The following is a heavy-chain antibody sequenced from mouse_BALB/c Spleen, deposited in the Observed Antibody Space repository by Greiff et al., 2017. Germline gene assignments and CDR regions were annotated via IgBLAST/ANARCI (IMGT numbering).Heavy chain of an antibody. CDR2: INPSNGGT. CDR3: TRRDYGNFFAY. J-gene: IGHJ3*01. V-gene: IGHV1S81*02. Sequence: QVQLQQPGAELVKPGSSVKLSCKASGYTFTSYYMYWVKQRPGQGLEWIGGINPSNGGTNFNEKFKSKATLTVDKSSSTAYMQLSSLTSEDSAVYYCTRRDYGNFFAYWGQGTLVTVSA. D-gene: IGHD2-1*01. CDR1: GYTFTSYY.